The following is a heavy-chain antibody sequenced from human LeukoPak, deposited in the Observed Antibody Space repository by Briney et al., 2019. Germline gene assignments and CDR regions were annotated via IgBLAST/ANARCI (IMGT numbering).Heavy chain of an antibody. CDR1: GFTFSTFW. CDR2: IKQDGSEK. J-gene: IGHJ3*02. D-gene: IGHD4-23*01. CDR3: ARTAATVVTALRVFDI. Sequence: GGSLRLSCAASGFTFSTFWMSWVRQAPGKGLEWVANIKQDGSEKYYVDSVKGRFTISRDNAKNSLYLQMNSLRAEDTAVYYCARTAATVVTALRVFDIWGQGTMVTVS. V-gene: IGHV3-7*01.